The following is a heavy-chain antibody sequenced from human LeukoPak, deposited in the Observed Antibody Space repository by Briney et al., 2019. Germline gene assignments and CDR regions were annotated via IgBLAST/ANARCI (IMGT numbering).Heavy chain of an antibody. CDR3: TTGRNSAFDY. CDR1: GDSVSSNSVA. CDR2: TYYGSKWNN. Sequence: SQTLSLTCAISGDSVSSNSVAWNWIRQSPSRGLEWPGRTYYGSKWNNDYALSVKSRITINPDTSKNQFSLQLNSVTPEDTAVYYCTTGRNSAFDYWGQGTLVTVSS. V-gene: IGHV6-1*01. D-gene: IGHD1-14*01. J-gene: IGHJ4*02.